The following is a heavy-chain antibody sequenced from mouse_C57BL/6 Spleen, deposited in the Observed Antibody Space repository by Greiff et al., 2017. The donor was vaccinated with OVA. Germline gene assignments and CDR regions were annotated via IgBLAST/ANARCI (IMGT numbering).Heavy chain of an antibody. CDR2: IDPETGGT. Sequence: VKVVESGAELVRPGASVTLSCKASGYTFTDYEMHWVKQTPVHGLEWIGAIDPETGGTAYNQKFKGKAILTADKSSSTAYMELRSLTSEDSAVYYCTTGITTVVDYYAMDYWGQGTSVTVSS. CDR3: TTGITTVVDYYAMDY. V-gene: IGHV1-15*01. J-gene: IGHJ4*01. CDR1: GYTFTDYE. D-gene: IGHD1-1*01.